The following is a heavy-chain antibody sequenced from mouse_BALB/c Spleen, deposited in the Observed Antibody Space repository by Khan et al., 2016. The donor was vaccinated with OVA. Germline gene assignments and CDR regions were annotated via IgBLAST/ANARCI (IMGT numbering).Heavy chain of an antibody. J-gene: IGHJ3*01. D-gene: IGHD1-1*02. CDR2: IDPSSGYT. Sequence: QVQLQQPGPELATPGASVKISCKASGYTFTTYWMHWVKQSPGQGLEWIGYIDPSSGYTEYNQKFKDQATFTTDNSDSTAYMQLSSLTAEDSAVYYCARGGLFDILAYWGQGTLVTVSA. CDR3: ARGGLFDILAY. CDR1: GYTFTTYW. V-gene: IGHV1-4*01.